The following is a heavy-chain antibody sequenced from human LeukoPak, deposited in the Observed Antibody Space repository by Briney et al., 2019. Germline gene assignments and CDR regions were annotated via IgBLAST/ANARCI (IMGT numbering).Heavy chain of an antibody. CDR1: GFTFSSYA. V-gene: IGHV3-23*01. J-gene: IGHJ3*02. CDR3: AKDNSAEYGDHRWAFDI. Sequence: GGSLRLSCAASGFTFSSYAMSWVRQAPGKGLEWVSAISGSGGSTYYADSVKGRFTISRDNSKNTLYLQMNSLRAEDTAVYYCAKDNSAEYGDHRWAFDIWGQGTMVTVSS. CDR2: ISGSGGST. D-gene: IGHD4-17*01.